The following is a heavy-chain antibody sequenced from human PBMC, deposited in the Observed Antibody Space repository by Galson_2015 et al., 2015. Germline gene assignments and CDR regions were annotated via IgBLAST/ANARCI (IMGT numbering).Heavy chain of an antibody. CDR2: IKYDGTET. V-gene: IGHV3-7*03. D-gene: IGHD2-8*01. CDR3: ARDGVPYAMDS. Sequence: SLRLSCAVSGVTFSESWMTWVRQAPGKGLEWVANIKYDGTETYHADSVKGRFTISRDNAENSLYLQMNSLRVEDTALYYCARDGVPYAMDSWGQGTLVTVSS. CDR1: GVTFSESW. J-gene: IGHJ5*01.